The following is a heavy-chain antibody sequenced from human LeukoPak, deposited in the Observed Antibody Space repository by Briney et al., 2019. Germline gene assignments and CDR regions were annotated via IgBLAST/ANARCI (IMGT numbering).Heavy chain of an antibody. D-gene: IGHD6-19*01. CDR1: GYTFTSYD. Sequence: GASVKVSCKASGYTFTSYDINWVRQATGQGLGWMGWLNPNSGNTGYAQKFQGRVTISRDTSINTAYMELSSLRSEDTAVYYCARMTVSGRDNWFDPWGQGTLVTVSS. CDR3: ARMTVSGRDNWFDP. CDR2: LNPNSGNT. J-gene: IGHJ5*02. V-gene: IGHV1-8*03.